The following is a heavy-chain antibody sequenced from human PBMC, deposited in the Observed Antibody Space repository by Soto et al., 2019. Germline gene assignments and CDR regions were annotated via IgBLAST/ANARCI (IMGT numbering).Heavy chain of an antibody. J-gene: IGHJ6*02. CDR1: GGTFSNYA. Sequence: GASVKVSCKASGGTFSNYAISWVRQAPGQGLEWMGWIIADNGTANYVQKFQGRVTMTTDTSTSTAYMELRSLRSDDTAVYYCARDPPPMDVWGQGTTVTVSS. CDR3: ARDPPPMDV. CDR2: IIADNGTA. V-gene: IGHV1-18*01.